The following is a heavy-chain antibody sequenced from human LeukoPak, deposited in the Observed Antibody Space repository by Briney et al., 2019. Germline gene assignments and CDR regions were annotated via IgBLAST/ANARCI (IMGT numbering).Heavy chain of an antibody. CDR1: GVSFSGYY. J-gene: IGHJ5*02. CDR3: ANYGSGSYRFDP. Sequence: PSETLSLTCAVYGVSFSGYYWSWIRQPPGKGLEWIGYISYSGTTYYNPSLKSRVAISVDTSKNLFSLKLSSVTAADTAVYYCANYGSGSYRFDPWGQGTLVTVSS. V-gene: IGHV4-59*06. D-gene: IGHD3-10*01. CDR2: ISYSGTT.